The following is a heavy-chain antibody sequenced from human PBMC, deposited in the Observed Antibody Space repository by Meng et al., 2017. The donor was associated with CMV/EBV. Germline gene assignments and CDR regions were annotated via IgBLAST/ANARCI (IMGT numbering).Heavy chain of an antibody. J-gene: IGHJ6*02. CDR3: ARDGYCSSTSCPARYYYYYGMDV. CDR2: ISYDGSNK. V-gene: IGHV3-30*04. Sequence: GESLKISCAASGFTFSSYAMHWVRQAPGKGLEWVAVISYDGSNKYYADSVKGRFTISRDNAKNSLYLQMNSLRAEDTAVYYCARDGYCSSTSCPARYYYYYGMDVWGQGTTVTVSS. CDR1: GFTFSSYA. D-gene: IGHD2-2*03.